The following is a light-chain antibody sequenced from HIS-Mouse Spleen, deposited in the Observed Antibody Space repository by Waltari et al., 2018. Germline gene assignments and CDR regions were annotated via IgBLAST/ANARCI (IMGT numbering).Light chain of an antibody. J-gene: IGLJ3*02. CDR2: EGS. Sequence: QSALTQPASVSGSPGQSITISCTRTSSAVGRYNLVPWYQQHPGKAPKLMIYEGSKRPSGVSNRFSGSKSGNTASLTISGLQAEDEADYYCCSYAGSSTWVFGGGTKLTVL. V-gene: IGLV2-23*01. CDR3: CSYAGSSTWV. CDR1: SSAVGRYNL.